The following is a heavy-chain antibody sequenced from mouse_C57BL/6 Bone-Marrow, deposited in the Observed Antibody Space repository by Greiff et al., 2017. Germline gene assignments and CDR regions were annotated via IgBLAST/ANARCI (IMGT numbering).Heavy chain of an antibody. V-gene: IGHV14-2*01. D-gene: IGHD2-4*01. Sequence: EVQGVESGAELVKPGASVKLSCTASGFNINGYYMHWVKQRTEQGLEWIGRIDPEDGDTKYAPKFQGKATLTADTSSSTAYMQLSSLTSEDTAVYYCARRGDYDWVAYWGQGTLVTVSA. CDR1: GFNINGYY. J-gene: IGHJ3*01. CDR2: IDPEDGDT. CDR3: ARRGDYDWVAY.